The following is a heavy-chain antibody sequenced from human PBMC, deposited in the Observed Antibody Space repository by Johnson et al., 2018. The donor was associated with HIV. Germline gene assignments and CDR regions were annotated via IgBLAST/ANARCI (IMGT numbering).Heavy chain of an antibody. CDR3: ARDLGRPDAFDV. CDR2: ISYDAKNK. CDR1: GFTFSSYA. D-gene: IGHD2-15*01. V-gene: IGHV3-30*04. Sequence: VQLVESGGGVVQPGRSLRLSCAASGFTFSSYAMHWVRQAPGKGLEWVAVISYDAKNKYYADSVKGRFTISRDNSKNTLYVQMNSLRVEDTAVYYCARDLGRPDAFDVWGQGTMVTVSS. J-gene: IGHJ3*01.